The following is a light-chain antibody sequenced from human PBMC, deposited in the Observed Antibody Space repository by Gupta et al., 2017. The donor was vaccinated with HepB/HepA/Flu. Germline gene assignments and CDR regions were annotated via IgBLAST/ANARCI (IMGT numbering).Light chain of an antibody. CDR2: GAS. Sequence: ELVLPHSPGTLSLSPGERATLSCRASQSVRNNYLAWYLQKPGQAPRLLIYGASSRATGLPDRFSGSGSETDFTLTISRLEPEDFAVFYCQQEGRSPYTFGQGTKLEIK. V-gene: IGKV3-20*01. J-gene: IGKJ2*01. CDR3: QQEGRSPYT. CDR1: QSVRNNY.